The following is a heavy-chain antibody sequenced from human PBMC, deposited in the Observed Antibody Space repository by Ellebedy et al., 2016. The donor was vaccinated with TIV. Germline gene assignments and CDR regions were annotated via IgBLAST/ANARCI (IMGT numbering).Heavy chain of an antibody. CDR1: GFTVSSNY. CDR3: VRGRHDYGDYGVDYYYGMDV. Sequence: GESLKISXAASGFTVSSNYMNWVRQAPGKGLEWVSIIYSGGSTYYADSVKGRFTISRDNSKNTLYLQMNRLRAEDTAVYYCVRGRHDYGDYGVDYYYGMDVWGQGTTVIVSS. J-gene: IGHJ6*02. D-gene: IGHD4-17*01. CDR2: IYSGGST. V-gene: IGHV3-53*01.